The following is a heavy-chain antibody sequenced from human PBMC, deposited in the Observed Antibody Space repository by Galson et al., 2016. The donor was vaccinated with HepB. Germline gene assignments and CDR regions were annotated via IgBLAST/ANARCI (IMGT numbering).Heavy chain of an antibody. J-gene: IGHJ6*02. D-gene: IGHD3-3*01. CDR3: ARDFDFWNGFPHGMDV. CDR1: GFIFNNYE. V-gene: IGHV3-48*03. Sequence: SLRLSCAASGFIFNNYEMNWVRQAPGKGPEWVAYISVDSNTIYYADSVKGRFTVSRDDAERTVHLQMESLRAENTAVYYCARDFDFWNGFPHGMDVWGQGTTVTVSS. CDR2: ISVDSNTI.